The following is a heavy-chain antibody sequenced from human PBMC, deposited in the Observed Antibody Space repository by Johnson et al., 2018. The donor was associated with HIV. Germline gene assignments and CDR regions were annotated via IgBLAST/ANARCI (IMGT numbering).Heavy chain of an antibody. J-gene: IGHJ3*02. D-gene: IGHD7-27*01. V-gene: IGHV3-9*03. Sequence: VQLVESGGGLVQPGRSLRLSCAASGFIFDDYAMHWVRQAPGKGLEWVSGISWNGGSTGYADSVKGRFTISRDNAKNSLYLQMGSLRAEDMALYYCASTDTGDLRYDGFDIWGQGTMVFVSS. CDR1: GFIFDDYA. CDR2: ISWNGGST. CDR3: ASTDTGDLRYDGFDI.